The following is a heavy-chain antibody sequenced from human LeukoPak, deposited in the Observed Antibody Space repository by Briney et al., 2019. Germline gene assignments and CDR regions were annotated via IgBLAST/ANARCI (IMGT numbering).Heavy chain of an antibody. D-gene: IGHD6-19*01. J-gene: IGHJ4*02. V-gene: IGHV3-21*01. CDR1: GFTFSSYS. Sequence: PGGSLRPSCAASGFTFSSYSMHWVRQAPGKGLEWVSTISGSGRSTYYADSVKGRFTISRDNAKNSLYLQMNSLRAEDTAVYYCARSNIVFSVAGPDDYWGQGTLVTVSS. CDR2: ISGSGRST. CDR3: ARSNIVFSVAGPDDY.